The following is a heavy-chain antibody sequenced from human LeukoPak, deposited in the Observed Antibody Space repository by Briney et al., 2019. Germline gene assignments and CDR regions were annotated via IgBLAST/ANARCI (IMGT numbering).Heavy chain of an antibody. CDR2: INSDGSST. Sequence: GGSLRLSCAASGFTFSSYWMHWVRQAPGKGLVWVSRINSDGSSTSYADSVKGRFTISRDNAKNTLYLQMNSLRAEDTAVYYCASGGDYDFWSGYLNREHDYWGQGTLVTVSS. D-gene: IGHD3-3*01. J-gene: IGHJ4*02. CDR1: GFTFSSYW. CDR3: ASGGDYDFWSGYLNREHDY. V-gene: IGHV3-74*01.